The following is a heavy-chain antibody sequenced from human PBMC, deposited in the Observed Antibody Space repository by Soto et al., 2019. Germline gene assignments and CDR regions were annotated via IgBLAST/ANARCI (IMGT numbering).Heavy chain of an antibody. V-gene: IGHV3-20*04. D-gene: IGHD4-17*01. CDR2: INRDGGST. CDR3: ARAPGFYGDFFDY. CDR1: GFPFDDYG. J-gene: IGHJ4*02. Sequence: GGSLRLSCEAFGFPFDDYGMSWVRQAPGKGLEWVSGINRDGGSTGYADSVKGRFTISRDNAKNSLYLQMNSLRAEDTAFYYCARAPGFYGDFFDYWGQGTLVTVSS.